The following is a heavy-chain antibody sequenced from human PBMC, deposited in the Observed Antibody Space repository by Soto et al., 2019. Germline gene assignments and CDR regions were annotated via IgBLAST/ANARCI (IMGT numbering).Heavy chain of an antibody. Sequence: GASVKVSCKASGFTDYYIHWVRQAPGQGLEWMGWVNPNSGGTKYAQKFQGRVEMTRDTFVSTAYMDLSRLQSADTAVYYCASEGSADYGSYGMDVWGQGTTVTVSS. CDR3: ASEGSADYGSYGMDV. D-gene: IGHD4-17*01. J-gene: IGHJ6*02. V-gene: IGHV1-2*02. CDR2: VNPNSGGT. CDR1: GFTDYY.